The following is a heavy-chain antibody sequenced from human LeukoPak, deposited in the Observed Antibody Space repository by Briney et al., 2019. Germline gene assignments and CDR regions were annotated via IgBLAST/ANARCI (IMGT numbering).Heavy chain of an antibody. J-gene: IGHJ4*02. CDR1: GYTFSNYA. V-gene: IGHV1-18*01. CDR2: IGAYNGNT. D-gene: IGHD6-6*01. CDR3: ARAWGEDIAARPYYFDY. Sequence: ASVKVSCKASGYTFSNYAISWVRQAPGQGLEWMGWIGAYNGNTNYAPKLQGRVTMTTDTSTSAANMELRSLRSDDTAVYYCARAWGEDIAARPYYFDYWGQGSLVTASS.